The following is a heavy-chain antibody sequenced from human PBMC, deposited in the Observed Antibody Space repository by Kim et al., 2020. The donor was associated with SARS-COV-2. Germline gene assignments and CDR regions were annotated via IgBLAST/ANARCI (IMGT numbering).Heavy chain of an antibody. CDR3: ARSAAIMPPGMDV. Sequence: KNTRKFQDRVTNTRDNSAGTVYMELSSLRFEDTAVYYCARSAAIMPPGMDVWGQGTSVTVSS. J-gene: IGHJ6*02. V-gene: IGHV1-3*01. D-gene: IGHD2-2*02.